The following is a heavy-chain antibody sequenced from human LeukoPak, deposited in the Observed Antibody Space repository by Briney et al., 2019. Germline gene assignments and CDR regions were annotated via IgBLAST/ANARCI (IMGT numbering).Heavy chain of an antibody. Sequence: SETLSLTCAVYGGSFSGYYWSWIRQPPGKGLEWIGEINHSGSTNYNPSLKSRVTISVDTSKNQSSLKLSSVAAADTAVYYCARRVPKHIVVVTAGAGVAFDIWGQGTMVTVSS. CDR2: INHSGST. D-gene: IGHD2-21*02. V-gene: IGHV4-34*01. J-gene: IGHJ3*02. CDR1: GGSFSGYY. CDR3: ARRVPKHIVVVTAGAGVAFDI.